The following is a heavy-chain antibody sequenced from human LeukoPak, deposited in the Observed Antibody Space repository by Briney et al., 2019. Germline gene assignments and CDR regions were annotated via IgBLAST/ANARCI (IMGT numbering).Heavy chain of an antibody. D-gene: IGHD5-24*01. CDR1: GFTFSNFH. CDR3: ARGGRWYFDF. V-gene: IGHV3-7*01. Sequence: PGGSLRLSCAASGFTFSNFHMSWLRQTSGKGLEWVATIKPDGTEKYYVDSVKGRFTISRDNTKNSVYLQMNSLRVEDTAIYFCARGGRWYFDFWGQGTLVTVSS. CDR2: IKPDGTEK. J-gene: IGHJ4*02.